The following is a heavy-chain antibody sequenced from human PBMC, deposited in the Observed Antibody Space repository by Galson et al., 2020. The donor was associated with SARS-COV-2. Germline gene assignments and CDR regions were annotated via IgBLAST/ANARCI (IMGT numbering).Heavy chain of an antibody. V-gene: IGHV3-23*01. J-gene: IGHJ4*02. CDR1: GFTFYTDA. Sequence: GGSLRLTCAASGSASGFTFYTDAMPWVRQAPGKGLEWVSSISGRGDKTFYADSVKGRCTISRDNSKNTLYLQLDSLTADDTAVYCCAKEGAVPGIPLAFWGQGTQVTVSS. CDR3: AKEGAVPGIPLAF. CDR2: ISGRGDKT. D-gene: IGHD1-26*01.